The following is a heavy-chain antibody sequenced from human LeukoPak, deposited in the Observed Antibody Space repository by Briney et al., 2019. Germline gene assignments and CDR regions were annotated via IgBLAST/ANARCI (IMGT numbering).Heavy chain of an antibody. J-gene: IGHJ4*02. V-gene: IGHV4-59*01. CDR3: ARVSGYDWESFYDY. CDR2: IYYSGST. Sequence: PSETLSLTCTVSGASFSDYYWSWIRQPPGKGLEWIGYIYYSGSTNYNPSLKSRVTISVDTSKNQFSLKLNSVTAADTAVYYCARVSGYDWESFYDYWGQGTLVTVSS. CDR1: GASFSDYY. D-gene: IGHD5-12*01.